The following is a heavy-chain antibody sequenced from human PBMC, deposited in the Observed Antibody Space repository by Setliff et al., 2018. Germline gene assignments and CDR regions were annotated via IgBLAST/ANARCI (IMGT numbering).Heavy chain of an antibody. CDR1: GFTVSSTY. D-gene: IGHD3-10*01. CDR2: IYSGGST. V-gene: IGHV3-53*01. CDR3: ASEKGSTMVRGVMAH. Sequence: GGSLRLSCAASGFTVSSTYMSWVRQAPGKGLEWVSVIYSGGSTYYADSVKGRFTISRDNSKNTLYLQMNSLRAEDTAVYYCASEKGSTMVRGVMAHWGQGTLVTVSS. J-gene: IGHJ4*02.